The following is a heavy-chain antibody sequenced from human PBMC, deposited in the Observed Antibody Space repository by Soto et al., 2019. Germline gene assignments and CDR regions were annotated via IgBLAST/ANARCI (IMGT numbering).Heavy chain of an antibody. V-gene: IGHV3-30*18. CDR2: ISYDGSIE. CDR3: AKDPHDYSKYYMEV. CDR1: GFTFSSFG. D-gene: IGHD4-4*01. Sequence: GGSLRLSGAASGFTFSSFGMHWVRQAPGKGPEWVAIISYDGSIEHYGDSVRGRFTVSRDNSKNTLYLQMNSLRAEDTAVYYCAKDPHDYSKYYMEVWGKGTTVTVS. J-gene: IGHJ6*03.